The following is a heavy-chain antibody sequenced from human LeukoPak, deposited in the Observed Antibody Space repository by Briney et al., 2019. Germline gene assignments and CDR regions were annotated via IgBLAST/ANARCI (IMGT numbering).Heavy chain of an antibody. D-gene: IGHD1-14*01. Sequence: SETLSLTCTVSGGSISSGGYYWSWIRQHPGKGLEWIGYIYYSGSTYYNPSLKSRVTISVDTSKNQFSLKLSPVTAADTAVYYCARGKPDYYYYGMGVWGQGTTVTVSS. CDR1: GGSISSGGYY. V-gene: IGHV4-31*03. CDR3: ARGKPDYYYYGMGV. CDR2: IYYSGST. J-gene: IGHJ6*02.